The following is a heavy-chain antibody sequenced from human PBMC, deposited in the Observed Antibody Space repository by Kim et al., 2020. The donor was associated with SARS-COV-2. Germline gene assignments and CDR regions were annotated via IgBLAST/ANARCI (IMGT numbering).Heavy chain of an antibody. J-gene: IGHJ6*01. Sequence: GGSLTLSCAASGFTFSSYGMHWVRQAPGKGLEWVAVISYDGSNKYYADSVKGRFTISRDNSKNTLYLQMNSLRAEDTAVYYCAKRLTGYSGYDFYGMDV. CDR3: AKRLTGYSGYDFYGMDV. V-gene: IGHV3-30*18. D-gene: IGHD5-12*01. CDR1: GFTFSSYG. CDR2: ISYDGSNK.